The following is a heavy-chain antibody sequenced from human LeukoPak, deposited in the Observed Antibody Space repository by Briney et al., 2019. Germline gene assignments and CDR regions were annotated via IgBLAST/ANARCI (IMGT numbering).Heavy chain of an antibody. V-gene: IGHV4-59*08. CDR3: ARSLGKDYYYYGMDV. Sequence: SETLSLTCTVSGGSISSYYWSWLRQPPAKGLEWIGYIYYSGSTNYNPSLKSRVTISVDTSKNQFSLKLSSVTAADTAVYYCARSLGKDYYYYGMDVWGQGTTVTVSS. CDR1: GGSISSYY. J-gene: IGHJ6*02. CDR2: IYYSGST.